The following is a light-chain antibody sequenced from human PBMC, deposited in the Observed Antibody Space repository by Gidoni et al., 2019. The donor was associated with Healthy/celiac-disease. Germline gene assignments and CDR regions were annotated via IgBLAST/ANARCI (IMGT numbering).Light chain of an antibody. CDR3: QQSYSTPLYT. CDR1: QSISSY. CDR2: AAS. V-gene: IGKV1-39*01. Sequence: DIQMTQFPSSLSASVGDRVTITCRASQSISSYLNWYQQQPGKAPKLLIYAASSLQSGVPSRFSGSGSGTDFTLTISSLQPEDFATYYCQQSYSTPLYTFXXXTKLEIK. J-gene: IGKJ2*01.